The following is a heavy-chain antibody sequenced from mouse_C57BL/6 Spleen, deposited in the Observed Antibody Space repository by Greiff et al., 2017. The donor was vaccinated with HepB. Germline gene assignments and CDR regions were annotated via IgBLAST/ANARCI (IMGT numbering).Heavy chain of an antibody. Sequence: EVMLVESGGGLVQPGGSLSLSCAASGFTFTDYYMSWVRQPPGKALEWLGFIRNKANGYTTEYSASVKGRFTISRDNSQSILYLQMIALRAEDSATYYCARYIAVVRYFDVWGTGTTVTVSS. D-gene: IGHD1-1*01. CDR2: IRNKANGYTT. CDR3: ARYIAVVRYFDV. J-gene: IGHJ1*03. CDR1: GFTFTDYY. V-gene: IGHV7-3*01.